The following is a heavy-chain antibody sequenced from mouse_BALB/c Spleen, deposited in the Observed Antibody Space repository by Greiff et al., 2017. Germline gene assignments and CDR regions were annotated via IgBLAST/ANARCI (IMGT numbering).Heavy chain of an antibody. J-gene: IGHJ2*01. V-gene: IGHV5-12-1*01. CDR2: SSSGGGST. CDR1: GFAFSSYD. D-gene: IGHD1-1*01. Sequence: EVKLVESGGGLVKPGGSLKLSCAASGFAFSSYDMSWVRQTPEKRLEWVAYSSSGGGSTYYPDTVKGRFTISRDNAKNTLYLQMSSLKSEDTAMYYCARHENYYGSSEINYFDYWGQGTTLTVSS. CDR3: ARHENYYGSSEINYFDY.